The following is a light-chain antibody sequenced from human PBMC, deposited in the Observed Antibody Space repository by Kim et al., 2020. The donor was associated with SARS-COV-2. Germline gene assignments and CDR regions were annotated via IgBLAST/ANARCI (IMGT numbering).Light chain of an antibody. J-gene: IGKJ2*01. V-gene: IGKV3-11*01. CDR3: QKRSNWPPYP. CDR2: AAS. Sequence: LPPEERATLSWGARQSISSYLALYLQTPARDPRILIYAASNRATGIPARCSGSGSGTDFSLSISRLGPEEFAVYYCQKRSNWPPYPFGQGTKLEI. CDR1: QSISSY.